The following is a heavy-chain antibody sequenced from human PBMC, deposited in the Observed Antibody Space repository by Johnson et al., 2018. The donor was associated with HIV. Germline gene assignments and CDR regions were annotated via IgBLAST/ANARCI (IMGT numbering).Heavy chain of an antibody. CDR1: GFTFSSYA. V-gene: IGHV3-30-3*01. CDR3: AREIYRPRPSSSWYVVAFDF. CDR2: ISYDGSNK. J-gene: IGHJ3*01. Sequence: QEQLVESGGGVVQPGRSLRLSCAASGFTFSSYAMHWVRQAPGKGLEWVAVISYDGSNKYYADSVKGRFTHSRDISKNTLYLQMNSLRAEDTAVYYCAREIYRPRPSSSWYVVAFDFWGQGTMVTVSS. D-gene: IGHD6-13*01.